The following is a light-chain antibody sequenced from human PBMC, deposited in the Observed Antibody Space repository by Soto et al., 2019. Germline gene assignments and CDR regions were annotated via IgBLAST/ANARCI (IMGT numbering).Light chain of an antibody. J-gene: IGKJ2*01. CDR2: GAS. CDR3: QQYGRSPLMYT. CDR1: QSISSNF. Sequence: ETVLTQSPGTLSLSPGERASLSCRASQSISSNFLAWYQQKPGQAPRLLIYGASTRAAGVPDRFSGSGSVTDFTLTITRLEPEDFAVYYCQQYGRSPLMYTFGQGTKLGVK. V-gene: IGKV3-20*01.